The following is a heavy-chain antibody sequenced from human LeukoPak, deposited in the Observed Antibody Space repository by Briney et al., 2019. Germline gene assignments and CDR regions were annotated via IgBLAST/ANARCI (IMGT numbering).Heavy chain of an antibody. V-gene: IGHV3-13*01. CDR2: IGTAGDT. Sequence: GGSLRLSCAASGFTFSSYDMHWVRQATGKGLEWVSAIGTAGDTYYPGSVKGRFTISRENAKNSLYLQMNSLRAGDTAVYYCGREASGYDLRYNYGMDVWGQGTTVTVSS. D-gene: IGHD5-12*01. J-gene: IGHJ6*02. CDR1: GFTFSSYD. CDR3: GREASGYDLRYNYGMDV.